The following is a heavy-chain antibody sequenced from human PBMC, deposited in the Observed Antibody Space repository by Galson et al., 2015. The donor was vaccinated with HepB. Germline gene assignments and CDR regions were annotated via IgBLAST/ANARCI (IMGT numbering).Heavy chain of an antibody. J-gene: IGHJ4*01. CDR1: GVSIGTYY. CDR3: ASHPDSGDY. V-gene: IGHV4-59*08. D-gene: IGHD4-17*01. CDR2: ISSDGTP. Sequence: ETLSLTCTVSGVSIGTYYWSWFRQSPGKGLEWIVYISSDGTPTYTPSLKSRVTISIDTSKKQLSLKVRSVTAADTAVYSCASHPDSGDYWGQGTLVTVSS.